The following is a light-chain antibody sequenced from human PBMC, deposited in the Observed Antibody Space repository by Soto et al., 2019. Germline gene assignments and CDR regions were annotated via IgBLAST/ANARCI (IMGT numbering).Light chain of an antibody. V-gene: IGKV3-11*01. CDR3: QQRSDWLPVT. Sequence: ILMTQSPSTLSVSPGERATLSCGASQSVSSNLAWYQQRPGQAPRLLIYDVSYRATGIPVRFSGSGSGTDFTLTISSLEHEDFAVYYCQQRSDWLPVTFGQGTRLEIK. CDR2: DVS. CDR1: QSVSSN. J-gene: IGKJ5*01.